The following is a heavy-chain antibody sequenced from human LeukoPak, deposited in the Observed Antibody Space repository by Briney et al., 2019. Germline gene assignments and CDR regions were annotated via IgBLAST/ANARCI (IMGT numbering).Heavy chain of an antibody. J-gene: IGHJ5*02. D-gene: IGHD2-21*02. CDR2: INSDGSST. V-gene: IGHV3-74*01. CDR1: GFTFNSYW. Sequence: GGSPRLSCAASGFTFNSYWMNWVRQAPGKGLVWVSRINSDGSSTSYADSVKGRFTISRNNAKNTLYLQMNSLRAEDTAVYYCARDIIPYCGGDCYDNWFDPWGQGTLVTVSS. CDR3: ARDIIPYCGGDCYDNWFDP.